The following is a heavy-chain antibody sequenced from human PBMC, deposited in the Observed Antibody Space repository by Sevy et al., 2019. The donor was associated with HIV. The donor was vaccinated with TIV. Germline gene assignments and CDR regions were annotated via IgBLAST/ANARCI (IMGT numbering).Heavy chain of an antibody. CDR1: GFSFSYYG. D-gene: IGHD1-26*01. V-gene: IGHV3-30*18. Sequence: GGSLRLSCIGSGFSFSYYGIHWVRQSPGKGLDWVALISHDGINEYYADSVKGRFTISRENSKNTVYLEMNSLRNEGTAIYFCANAYSGSYSHSYLYALDVWGQGTTVTVSS. J-gene: IGHJ6*02. CDR2: ISHDGINE. CDR3: ANAYSGSYSHSYLYALDV.